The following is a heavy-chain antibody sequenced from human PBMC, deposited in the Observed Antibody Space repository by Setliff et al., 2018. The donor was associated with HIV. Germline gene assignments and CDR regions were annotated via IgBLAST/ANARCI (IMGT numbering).Heavy chain of an antibody. CDR1: GASISNSNW. CDR3: AAFEYSSSSALDY. J-gene: IGHJ4*02. V-gene: IGHV4-4*02. Sequence: SETLSLTCAVSGASISNSNWWSWVRQPPRKGLEWIGEIYHSGSTNYNPSLKSRVTISVDKSKNQFSLKLSSVHAADTAVYYCAAFEYSSSSALDYWGQGTLVTVSS. CDR2: IYHSGST. D-gene: IGHD6-6*01.